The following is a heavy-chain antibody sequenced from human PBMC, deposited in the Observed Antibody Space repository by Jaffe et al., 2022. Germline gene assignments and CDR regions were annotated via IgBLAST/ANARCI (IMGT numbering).Heavy chain of an antibody. CDR1: GGSISSGSYY. CDR3: ARDHRDCSSTSCYVWFDP. Sequence: QVQLQESGPGLVKPSQTLSLTCTVSGGSISSGSYYWSWIRQPAGKGLEWIGRIYTSGSTNYNPSLKSRVTISVDTSKNQFSLKLSSVTAADTAVYYCARDHRDCSSTSCYVWFDPWGQGTLVTVSS. V-gene: IGHV4-61*02. CDR2: IYTSGST. J-gene: IGHJ5*02. D-gene: IGHD2-2*01.